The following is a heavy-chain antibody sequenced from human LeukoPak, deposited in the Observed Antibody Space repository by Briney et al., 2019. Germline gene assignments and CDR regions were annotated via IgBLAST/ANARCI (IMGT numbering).Heavy chain of an antibody. CDR1: GGSFSGYY. CDR2: INHSGST. D-gene: IGHD3-22*01. J-gene: IGHJ4*02. CDR3: ARGAPNYYDSSGYYKGSIDY. V-gene: IGHV4-34*01. Sequence: SETLSLTCAVYGGSFSGYYWSRIRQPPGKGLEWIGEINHSGSTNYNPSLKSRVTISVDTSKNQFSLKLSSVTAADTAVYYCARGAPNYYDSSGYYKGSIDYWGQGTLVTVSS.